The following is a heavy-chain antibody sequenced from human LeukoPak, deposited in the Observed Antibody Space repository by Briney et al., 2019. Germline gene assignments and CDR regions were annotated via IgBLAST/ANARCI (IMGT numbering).Heavy chain of an antibody. CDR2: IYTSGST. CDR3: RGGGYVGGYDY. J-gene: IGHJ4*02. D-gene: IGHD1-26*01. V-gene: IGHV4-4*07. Sequence: SETLSLTCTVSGGSISSYYWSWIRQPAGKGLEWIGRIYTSGSTNYNPSLKSRVTMSVDTSKNQFSLKLSSVTAADTAVYYGRGGGYVGGYDYWGQGTLVTVSS. CDR1: GGSISSYY.